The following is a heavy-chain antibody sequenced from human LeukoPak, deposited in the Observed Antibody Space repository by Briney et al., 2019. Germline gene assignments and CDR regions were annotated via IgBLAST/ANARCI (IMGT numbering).Heavy chain of an antibody. J-gene: IGHJ4*02. Sequence: ASVKVSCKASGYTFTTYDINWVRQASGQGREWMGWMNLKSGYTGYAQKFQGRVTITGDTPISTAYMELSSLRSEDTAVYYCARVAGSIDYWGQGTLVNVSS. CDR1: GYTFTTYD. CDR3: ARVAGSIDY. CDR2: MNLKSGYT. V-gene: IGHV1-8*03. D-gene: IGHD6-19*01.